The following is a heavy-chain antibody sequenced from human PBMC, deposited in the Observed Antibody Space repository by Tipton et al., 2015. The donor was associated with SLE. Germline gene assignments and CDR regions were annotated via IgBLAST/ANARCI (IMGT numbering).Heavy chain of an antibody. CDR1: GGSISTSNNY. D-gene: IGHD3-16*01. V-gene: IGHV4-39*07. Sequence: TLSLTCTVSGGSISTSNNYWDWIRQPPGKGLEWIGTIYYSGRTDYNPSLQSRVTISLDTSRNQFSLKVRSLTAADTAVYYCARAPEGDLLGGMDVWGQGTPVTVSS. CDR3: ARAPEGDLLGGMDV. J-gene: IGHJ6*02. CDR2: IYYSGRT.